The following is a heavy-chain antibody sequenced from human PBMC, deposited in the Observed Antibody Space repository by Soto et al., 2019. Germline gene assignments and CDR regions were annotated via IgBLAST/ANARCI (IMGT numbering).Heavy chain of an antibody. CDR3: ATAIADDAFDI. Sequence: GASVKVSCKASGYTFTSYAMHWVRQAPGQRLEWMGWINGGNGNTKYSQKLQGRVTITRDTSATTAYMELSSLRSEDTAVYYCATAIADDAFDIWGRGTMETVSS. J-gene: IGHJ3*02. CDR2: INGGNGNT. D-gene: IGHD2-2*01. V-gene: IGHV1-3*01. CDR1: GYTFTSYA.